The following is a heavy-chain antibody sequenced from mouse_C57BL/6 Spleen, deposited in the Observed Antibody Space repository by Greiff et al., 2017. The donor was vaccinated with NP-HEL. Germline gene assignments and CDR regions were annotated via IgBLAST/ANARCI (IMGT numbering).Heavy chain of an antibody. Sequence: VQRVESGPGLVAPSQSLSITCTVSGFSLTSYGVDWVRQPPGKGLEWLGVIWGGGSTNYTSALMSRLSISKDNSKSQVFLKMNRLQTDDTAMYYCAKRWESNYYAMDYWGQGTSVTVSS. J-gene: IGHJ4*01. CDR2: IWGGGST. CDR3: AKRWESNYYAMDY. D-gene: IGHD2-5*01. CDR1: GFSLTSYG. V-gene: IGHV2-9*01.